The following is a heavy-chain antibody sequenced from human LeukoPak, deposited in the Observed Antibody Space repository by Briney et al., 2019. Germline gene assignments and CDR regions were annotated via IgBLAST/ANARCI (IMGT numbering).Heavy chain of an antibody. V-gene: IGHV3-30*04. CDR3: ARDDALATDGFDS. J-gene: IGHJ4*02. CDR1: GFTFTRYA. D-gene: IGHD5-12*01. Sequence: GRSLRLSCVASGFTFTRYAMHWVRQAPGKGLEWVTVVSYDGNNKYYADSVKGRFTISRDNSKNTVYLQMNSLRAEDTAVYHCARDDALATDGFDSWGQGTLVTVSS. CDR2: VSYDGNNK.